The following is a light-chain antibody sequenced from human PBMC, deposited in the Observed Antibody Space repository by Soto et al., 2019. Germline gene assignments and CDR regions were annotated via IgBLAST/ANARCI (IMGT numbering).Light chain of an antibody. CDR2: GAS. CDR3: PQYDSAPLT. J-gene: IGKJ4*01. Sequence: EIVLTQSPGTLSLSPGERATLSCRASQSVSSSYLGWYQQKPGQAPRHLIYGASSRATGIPDRFSGSGSGTYFTLTISRLEPEGFAVYYCPQYDSAPLTFGGGTTVEIQ. CDR1: QSVSSSY. V-gene: IGKV3-20*01.